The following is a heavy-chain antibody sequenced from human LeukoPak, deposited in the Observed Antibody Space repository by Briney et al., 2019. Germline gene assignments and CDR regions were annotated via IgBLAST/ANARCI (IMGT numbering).Heavy chain of an antibody. V-gene: IGHV3-23*01. CDR3: AKEGGWGLRLGELSQGIDY. Sequence: GESLRLSCAPSGFTFSSYATICVRDARGGGVEWVSAISGRGGSTYYAHSVKGRFTLSRDSSKNTLNLQMNNLRAEDTAVYYCAKEGGWGLRLGELSQGIDYWGQGTLVTVSS. CDR2: ISGRGGST. CDR1: GFTFSSYA. J-gene: IGHJ4*02. D-gene: IGHD3-16*02.